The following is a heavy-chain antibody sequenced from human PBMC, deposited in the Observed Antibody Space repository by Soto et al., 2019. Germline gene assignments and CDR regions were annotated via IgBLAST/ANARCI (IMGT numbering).Heavy chain of an antibody. CDR2: ISYDGSDK. D-gene: IGHD3-16*01. CDR3: AKDEDFGPFDY. CDR1: GFSFSKYA. Sequence: GGSLRLSCAASGFSFSKYAIHWVRQAPGKGLEWVAVISYDGSDKYYADSVRGRFTLARDNSKNTVYMQMDRLRPEDAAVYYCAKDEDFGPFDYWGQGTLVTVSS. J-gene: IGHJ4*02. V-gene: IGHV3-30*18.